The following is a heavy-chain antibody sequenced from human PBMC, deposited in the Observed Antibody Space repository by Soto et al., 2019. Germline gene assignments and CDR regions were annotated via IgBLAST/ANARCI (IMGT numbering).Heavy chain of an antibody. V-gene: IGHV3-74*01. Sequence: VGSLRLSCAASGFTFSSYCMHCVRQAPGKGLVWISRISSDESSTTYADSVKGRFTISRDNAKNTLYLQVNNLSAEDTAVYYCARGSDYSGWLADVWGQGTTVTVSS. CDR1: GFTFSSYC. J-gene: IGHJ6*02. CDR3: ARGSDYSGWLADV. D-gene: IGHD6-19*01. CDR2: ISSDESST.